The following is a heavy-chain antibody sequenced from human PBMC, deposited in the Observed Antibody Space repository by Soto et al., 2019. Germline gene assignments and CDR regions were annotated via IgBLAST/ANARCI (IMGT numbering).Heavy chain of an antibody. D-gene: IGHD2-2*01. CDR2: IFYTGST. CDR1: GGPFSRGGYY. CDR3: ARHPTQGCSSTSCYAFDP. J-gene: IGHJ5*02. V-gene: IGHV4-31*03. Sequence: SETLSLTCTVSGGPFSRGGYYWSWIRQHPGKGLECIGYIFYTGSTNYNQTLKSRVTMSVDTSKRQFSLNLSSLTAADTALYYFARHPTQGCSSTSCYAFDPWGQGTLVTVSS.